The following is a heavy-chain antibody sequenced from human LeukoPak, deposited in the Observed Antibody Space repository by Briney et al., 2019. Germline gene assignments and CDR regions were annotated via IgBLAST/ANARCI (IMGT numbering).Heavy chain of an antibody. V-gene: IGHV3-7*01. CDR2: IKQDGSEK. J-gene: IGHJ4*02. Sequence: PGGSLRLSCAASGFTFSSSWMSWVRQAPGKGLEWVANIKQDGSEKYYVDSVKGRFTISRDNAKNSLYLQMNSLRAEDTAVYYCASEGIRGWYGRISDYWGQGTLVTVSS. D-gene: IGHD6-19*01. CDR3: ASEGIRGWYGRISDY. CDR1: GFTFSSSW.